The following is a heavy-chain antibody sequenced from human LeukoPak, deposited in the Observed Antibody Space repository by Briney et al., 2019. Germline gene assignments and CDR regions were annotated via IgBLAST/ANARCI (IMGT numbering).Heavy chain of an antibody. CDR1: GGSISSYY. V-gene: IGHV4-59*01. CDR3: ARGNPYSSSWYLNYYYYGMDV. D-gene: IGHD6-13*01. Sequence: PSETLSLTCTVSGGSISSYYWSWIRQPPGKGLERIGYIYYSGSTNYNPSLKSRVTISVDTSKNQCTLKLSSVTAADTAVYYCARGNPYSSSWYLNYYYYGMDVWGQGTTVTVSS. J-gene: IGHJ6*02. CDR2: IYYSGST.